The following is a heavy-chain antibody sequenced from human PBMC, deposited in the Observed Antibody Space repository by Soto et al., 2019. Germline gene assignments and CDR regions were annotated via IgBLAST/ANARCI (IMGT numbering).Heavy chain of an antibody. CDR1: GGSISSYY. CDR3: ARDPSSGWVGFDY. J-gene: IGHJ4*02. CDR2: IYYSGST. Sequence: SETLSLTCTVSGGSISSYYWSWIRQPPGKGLEWIGYIYYSGSTNYNPSLKSRVTISVDTSKNQFSLKLSSVTAADTAVYYCARDPSSGWVGFDYWGQGTLVTVS. D-gene: IGHD6-19*01. V-gene: IGHV4-59*01.